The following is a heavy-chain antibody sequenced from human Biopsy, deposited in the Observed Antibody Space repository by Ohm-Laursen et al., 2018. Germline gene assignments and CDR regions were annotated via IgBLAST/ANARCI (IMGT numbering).Heavy chain of an antibody. J-gene: IGHJ5*01. CDR1: GFSFSDNY. CDR2: IRDKANSYTT. D-gene: IGHD2-15*01. Sequence: SPRLSCAASGFSFSDNYMDWVRQAPGKGLEWVGRIRDKANSYTTDYAASVKGRFTISRDDSKNSLYLQMNSLKTEDTALYYCARAGRYCSGGGCYSWFDSWGQGTQVTVSS. CDR3: ARAGRYCSGGGCYSWFDS. V-gene: IGHV3-72*01.